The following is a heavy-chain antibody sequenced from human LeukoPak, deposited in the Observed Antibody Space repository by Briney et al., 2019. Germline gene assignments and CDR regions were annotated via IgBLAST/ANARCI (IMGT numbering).Heavy chain of an antibody. CDR2: IYYRGST. CDR1: GGSISSYY. J-gene: IGHJ5*02. CDR3: GRVSLLLVVSLYL. V-gene: IGHV4-59*01. Sequence: ETLSLTCTVCGGSISSYYWRGLRQPRGKGGEWIGYIYYRGSTNYNPSLKRRVTISVDTSKNQFSLKMSYVTAADTAVYYWGRVSLLLVVSLYLWGPGTPVTLPS. D-gene: IGHD2-15*01.